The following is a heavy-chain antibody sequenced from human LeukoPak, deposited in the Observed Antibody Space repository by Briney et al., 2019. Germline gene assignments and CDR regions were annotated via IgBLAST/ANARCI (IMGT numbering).Heavy chain of an antibody. Sequence: SETLSLTCTVSGGSISSYYWSWIRQPPGKGLEWIGYIFYSGSTNYNPSLKSRVTISVDTSKNQFSLRLSSVTAADTAMYYCARSRAFNSGAFDPWGQGSLVTVSS. V-gene: IGHV4-59*01. D-gene: IGHD1-26*01. CDR3: ARSRAFNSGAFDP. CDR2: IFYSGST. CDR1: GGSISSYY. J-gene: IGHJ5*02.